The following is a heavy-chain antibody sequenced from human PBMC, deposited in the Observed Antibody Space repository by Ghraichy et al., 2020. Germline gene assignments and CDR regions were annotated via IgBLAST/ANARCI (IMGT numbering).Heavy chain of an antibody. Sequence: GGSLRLSCAASGFTFSSYAMSWVRQAPGKGLEWVSAISASGGSTYYADSVKGRFTVSRDSSKHTLYLQMNSLRAEDTAVYYCAKDRGAGTIRAYYVDYWGQGTLVTVSS. D-gene: IGHD1-1*01. J-gene: IGHJ4*02. CDR3: AKDRGAGTIRAYYVDY. V-gene: IGHV3-23*01. CDR1: GFTFSSYA. CDR2: ISASGGST.